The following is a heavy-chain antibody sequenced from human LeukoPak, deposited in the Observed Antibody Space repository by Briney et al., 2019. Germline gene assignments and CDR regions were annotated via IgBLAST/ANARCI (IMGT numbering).Heavy chain of an antibody. Sequence: GGTLRLSCAASGFTFSSHGMNWVRQAPGKGLEWVSGISPNGVITYYADSVKGRFTISRDNAKNSLYLQMNSLRAEDTAVYYCARETGPPGAFDIWGQGTMVTVSS. CDR3: ARETGPPGAFDI. CDR1: GFTFSSHG. V-gene: IGHV3-21*01. CDR2: ISPNGVIT. J-gene: IGHJ3*02.